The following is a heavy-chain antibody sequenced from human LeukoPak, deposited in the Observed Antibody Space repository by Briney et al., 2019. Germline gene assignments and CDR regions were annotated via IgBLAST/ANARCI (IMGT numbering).Heavy chain of an antibody. CDR2: ISYDGSNK. V-gene: IGHV3-30*04. J-gene: IGHJ5*02. D-gene: IGHD5-18*01. CDR3: ATGGYSYGPNWFDP. Sequence: GGSLRLSCAASGFTFSSYAMHWVRQAPGKGLEWVAVISYDGSNKYYADSVKGRFTISRGNSKNTLYLQMNSLRAEDTAVYYCATGGYSYGPNWFDPWGQGTLVTVSS. CDR1: GFTFSSYA.